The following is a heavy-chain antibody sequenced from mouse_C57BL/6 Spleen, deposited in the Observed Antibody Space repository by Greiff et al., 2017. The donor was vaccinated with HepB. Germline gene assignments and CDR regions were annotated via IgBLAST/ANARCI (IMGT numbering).Heavy chain of an antibody. D-gene: IGHD2-3*01. CDR3: ARCGLLPYYFDY. CDR2: ISSGSSTI. Sequence: EVKLVESGGGLVKPGGSLKLSCAASGFTFSDYGMHWVRQAPEKGLEWVAYISSGSSTIYYADTVKGRFTISRDNAKNTLFLQMTSLRSEDTAMYYCARCGLLPYYFDYWGQGTTLTVSS. J-gene: IGHJ2*01. V-gene: IGHV5-17*01. CDR1: GFTFSDYG.